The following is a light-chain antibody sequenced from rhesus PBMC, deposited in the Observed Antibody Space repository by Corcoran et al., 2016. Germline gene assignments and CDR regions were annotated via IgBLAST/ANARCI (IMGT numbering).Light chain of an antibody. J-gene: IGKJ1*01. Sequence: DIVMTQTPLSLPVTLGEPASISCRSSQSLLDSEDGNTYLEWYLQTPGQSPQLLIYEVSNRASGVPDRVSGRGSDTDFTLKISRVEAEEVGVYYCMQALEFPWTFGQGTKVEIK. CDR2: EVS. V-gene: IGKV2-104*01. CDR3: MQALEFPWT. CDR1: QSLLDSEDGNTY.